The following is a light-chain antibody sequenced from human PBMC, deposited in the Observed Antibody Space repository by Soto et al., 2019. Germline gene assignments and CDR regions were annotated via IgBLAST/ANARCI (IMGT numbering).Light chain of an antibody. CDR1: SGGVGGYNF. CDR3: CSYTSSSTHV. V-gene: IGLV2-14*03. J-gene: IGLJ1*01. Sequence: QSALTQPASVSGSPGQSITISCTGTSGGVGGYNFVSWYQQHPGKVPKLMIFDVNRRPSGVSDRFSGSKSGNTASLTISGLQAEDEGDYYCCSYTSSSTHVFGSGTKLTVL. CDR2: DVN.